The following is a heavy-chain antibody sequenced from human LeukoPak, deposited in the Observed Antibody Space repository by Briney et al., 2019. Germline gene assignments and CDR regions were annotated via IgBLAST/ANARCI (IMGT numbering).Heavy chain of an antibody. D-gene: IGHD2-21*02. Sequence: SETLSLTCAVSGGSISSGGYSWSWIRQPPGKGLEWIGYIYHSGSTYYNPSLKSRVTISVDRSKNQFSLKLSSVTAADTAVYYCARLQATAYCGGDCYSSPGWFDPWGQGTLVTVSS. CDR1: GGSISSGGYS. CDR3: ARLQATAYCGGDCYSSPGWFDP. J-gene: IGHJ5*02. CDR2: IYHSGST. V-gene: IGHV4-30-2*01.